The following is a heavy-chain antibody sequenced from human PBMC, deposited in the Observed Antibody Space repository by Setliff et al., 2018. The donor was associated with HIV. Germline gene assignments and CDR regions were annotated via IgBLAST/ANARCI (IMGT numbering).Heavy chain of an antibody. Sequence: SETLSLTCTVSGGSISSHSWSWIRQPPGKGLEWIGTLYHRGGTNYNPSLKSRLTISVDAAKNQFSLKLSSVTTADTAVYYCARATATWLVDNWGQGTLVTVSS. D-gene: IGHD2-15*01. V-gene: IGHV4-59*11. CDR2: LYHRGGT. J-gene: IGHJ4*02. CDR1: GGSISSHS. CDR3: ARATATWLVDN.